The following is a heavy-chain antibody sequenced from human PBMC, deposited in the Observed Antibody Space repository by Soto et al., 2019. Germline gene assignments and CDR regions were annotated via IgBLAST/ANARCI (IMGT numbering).Heavy chain of an antibody. V-gene: IGHV3-21*01. CDR3: ARDLSSGWTNDAFDI. Sequence: GGSLRLSCAASGFTFSSYSMNWVRQAPGKGLEWVSSISSSSSYIYYAESVKGRFTISRDNAKNSLYLQMNSLRAEDTAVYYCARDLSSGWTNDAFDIWGQGTMGTVS. CDR1: GFTFSSYS. D-gene: IGHD6-19*01. CDR2: ISSSSSYI. J-gene: IGHJ3*02.